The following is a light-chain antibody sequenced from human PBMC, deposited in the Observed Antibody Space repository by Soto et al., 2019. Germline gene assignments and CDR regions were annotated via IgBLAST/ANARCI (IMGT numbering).Light chain of an antibody. V-gene: IGKV3-20*01. Sequence: EIVLTQSPGTLSLSAGERATLSCRASQSVSSSYLAWYQQKPGQAPRLLIYGASSRATGMPDRFSGSGSGTDFTLTVSRLQPEDFAVYYCQQYGSSPSLTFGGGTKAEIK. CDR3: QQYGSSPSLT. CDR2: GAS. J-gene: IGKJ4*01. CDR1: QSVSSSY.